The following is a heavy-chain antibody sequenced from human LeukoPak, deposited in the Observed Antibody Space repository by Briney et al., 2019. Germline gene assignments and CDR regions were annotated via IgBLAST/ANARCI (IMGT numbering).Heavy chain of an antibody. CDR2: IYSVGNT. CDR3: ANLPRGDY. J-gene: IGHJ4*02. CDR1: GFTVSRNY. Sequence: PGGSLRLSCAASGFTVSRNYMSWVRQAPGKGLEWVSVIYSVGNTYYAESVKGRSTISRDNSNSTLYLQMNSQTAEDTPVYYCANLPRGDYWGLGTLVTVSS. V-gene: IGHV3-53*01. D-gene: IGHD3-10*01.